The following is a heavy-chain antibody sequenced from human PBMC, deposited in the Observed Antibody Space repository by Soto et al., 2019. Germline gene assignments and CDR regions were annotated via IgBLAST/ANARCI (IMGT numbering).Heavy chain of an antibody. D-gene: IGHD5-18*01. CDR2: ISYDGSNK. Sequence: QVQLVESGGGVVQPGRSLRLSCAASGFTFSSYAMHWVRQAPGKGLEWVAVISYDGSNKYYADSVKGRFTISRDNSKNTLYLQMNSLRAEDTAGYYCARDLSRGYSYGRPPDYWGQGTLVTVSS. V-gene: IGHV3-30-3*01. CDR3: ARDLSRGYSYGRPPDY. CDR1: GFTFSSYA. J-gene: IGHJ4*02.